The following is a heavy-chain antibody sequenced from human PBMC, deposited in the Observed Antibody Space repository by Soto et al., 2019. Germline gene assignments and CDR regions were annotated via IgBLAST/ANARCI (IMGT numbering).Heavy chain of an antibody. CDR3: ARGQQQLDFDY. J-gene: IGHJ4*02. CDR2: IYYSGST. Sequence: QVQLQESGPGLVKPSQTLSLTCTVSGGSISSGGYYWSWIRQHPGKGLEWIGYIYYSGSTYYHPSLKRPVTISVGTSKNQFSLELSSVTAADTAVYYWARGQQQLDFDYWGQGTLVTVSS. V-gene: IGHV4-31*01. CDR1: GGSISSGGYY. D-gene: IGHD6-13*01.